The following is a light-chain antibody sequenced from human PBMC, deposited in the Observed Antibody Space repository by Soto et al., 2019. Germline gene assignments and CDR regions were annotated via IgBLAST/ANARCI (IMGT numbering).Light chain of an antibody. Sequence: IPMTQSPSSPSSSVGDRVTITFRASQGISGALAWYQQKPGKAPKLLIYDASSLEGGVPSRFSGSGAGTDFTLTISSLQPEDFASYYCQQFNTYPLTFGQGTRLENK. CDR2: DAS. CDR1: QGISGA. J-gene: IGKJ5*01. V-gene: IGKV1-13*02. CDR3: QQFNTYPLT.